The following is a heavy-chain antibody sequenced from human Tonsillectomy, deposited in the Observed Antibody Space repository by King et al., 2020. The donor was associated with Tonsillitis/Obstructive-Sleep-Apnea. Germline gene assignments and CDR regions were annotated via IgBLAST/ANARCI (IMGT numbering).Heavy chain of an antibody. D-gene: IGHD2-2*01. CDR3: ARFQAEYQVLWSYMDV. V-gene: IGHV1-18*01. Sequence: VQLVESGAEVKKPGASVKVSCKASGYTFTSYGITWVRQAPGQGLEWMGWIRAYNDNTNYSQKFQGRFTMTTDTSTSTAYMELRSLRSDDTAVYYCARFQAEYQVLWSYMDVWGKGTTVTVSS. J-gene: IGHJ6*03. CDR2: IRAYNDNT. CDR1: GYTFTSYG.